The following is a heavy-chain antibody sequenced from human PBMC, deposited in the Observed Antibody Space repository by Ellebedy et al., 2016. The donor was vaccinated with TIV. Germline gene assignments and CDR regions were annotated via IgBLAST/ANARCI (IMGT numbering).Heavy chain of an antibody. D-gene: IGHD5/OR15-5a*01. Sequence: PGGSLRLSCAASGFTFDDYAMHWVRQAPGRGLEWVSFIDWRSGTVHYADSVKGRFTISRDNAKNSLYLQMNSLRAEDTAFYYCAKDMYTVSDLRRGLDNWGQGTLVTVSS. CDR3: AKDMYTVSDLRRGLDN. V-gene: IGHV3-9*01. J-gene: IGHJ4*02. CDR1: GFTFDDYA. CDR2: IDWRSGTV.